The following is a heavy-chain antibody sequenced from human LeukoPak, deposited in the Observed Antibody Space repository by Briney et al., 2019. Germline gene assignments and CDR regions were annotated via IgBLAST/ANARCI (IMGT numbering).Heavy chain of an antibody. D-gene: IGHD3-22*01. Sequence: GGSLRLSCAASGFTFSSYAMSWVRQAAGKGLEWVSAISGSGGSTYYADSVKGRFTISRDNSKNTLYLQMNSLRAEDTAVYYCAKEPPYYYDSSGYSPFGYWGQGTLVTVSS. V-gene: IGHV3-23*01. CDR2: ISGSGGST. CDR3: AKEPPYYYDSSGYSPFGY. CDR1: GFTFSSYA. J-gene: IGHJ4*02.